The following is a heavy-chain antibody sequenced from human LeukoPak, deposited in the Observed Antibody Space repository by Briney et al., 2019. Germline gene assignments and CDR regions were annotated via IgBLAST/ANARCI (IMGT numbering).Heavy chain of an antibody. J-gene: IGHJ5*02. V-gene: IGHV3-66*02. CDR3: ARVGGVWFDT. D-gene: IGHD3-16*01. CDR2: IYSGGGT. CDR1: GFTVSSNY. Sequence: GGSLRLSCAASGFTVSSNYMSWVRQAPGKGLEWVSVIYSGGGTHYADSVKGRFTISRDISKNTLYLQMNSLRAEDTAVYYCARVGGVWFDTWGQGTLVTVSS.